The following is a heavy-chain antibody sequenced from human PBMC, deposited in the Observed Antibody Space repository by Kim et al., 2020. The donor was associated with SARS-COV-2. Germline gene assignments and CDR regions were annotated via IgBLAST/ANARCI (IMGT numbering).Heavy chain of an antibody. CDR3: ARRMTLDAFDV. J-gene: IGHJ3*01. V-gene: IGHV4-39*01. D-gene: IGHD2-21*02. Sequence: YRPSLMSRVTISVDTSKNQFSLKLFSVSAADTAMYYCARRMTLDAFDVWGQGTVVTVSA.